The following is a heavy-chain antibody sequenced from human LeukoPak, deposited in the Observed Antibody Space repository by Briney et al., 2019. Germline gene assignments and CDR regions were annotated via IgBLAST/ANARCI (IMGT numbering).Heavy chain of an antibody. D-gene: IGHD3-22*01. CDR3: ARFYDSSGYLLGVPDY. Sequence: PSQTLSPTCTVSGGSISSGDYYWSWIRQPPGKGLEWIGYIYYSGSTYYNPSLKSRVTISVDTSKNQFSLKLSSVTAADTAVYYCARFYDSSGYLLGVPDYWGQGTLVTVSS. J-gene: IGHJ4*02. V-gene: IGHV4-30-4*01. CDR2: IYYSGST. CDR1: GGSISSGDYY.